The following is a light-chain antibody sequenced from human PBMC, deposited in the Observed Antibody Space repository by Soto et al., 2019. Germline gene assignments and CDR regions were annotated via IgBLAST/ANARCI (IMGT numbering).Light chain of an antibody. CDR3: QQRSNLPLT. CDR2: DAS. CDR1: QSVSSY. V-gene: IGKV3-11*01. J-gene: IGKJ4*01. Sequence: EIVLTQSPATLSFSPGERATLSCRASQSVSSYLAWYQQKPGQAPRLLIYDASNRATGIPARFSGSGSGTDFTLTISSLEPEDFAVYYCQQRSNLPLTFGGGTKGEIK.